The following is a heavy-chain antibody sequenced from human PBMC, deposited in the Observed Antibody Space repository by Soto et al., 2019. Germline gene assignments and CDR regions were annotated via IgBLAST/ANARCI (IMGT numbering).Heavy chain of an antibody. J-gene: IGHJ4*02. Sequence: QVQLQESGPGLVKPSQTLSLTCTVSGGSISSGGYYWSWIRQHPGKGLEWIGYIYYSGSTYYNPSLQRRVTIAADTSKNQFSLKLSSVTAADTAVYYCARSGYSYGPNPLLYWGQGTLVTVSS. CDR3: ARSGYSYGPNPLLY. CDR1: GGSISSGGYY. CDR2: IYYSGST. V-gene: IGHV4-31*03. D-gene: IGHD5-18*01.